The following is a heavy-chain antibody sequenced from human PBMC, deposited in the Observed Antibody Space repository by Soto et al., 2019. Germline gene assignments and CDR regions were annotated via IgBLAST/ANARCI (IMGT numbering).Heavy chain of an antibody. CDR2: INHSGST. J-gene: IGHJ5*02. V-gene: IGHV4-34*01. Sequence: SETLSLTCAVYGGSFSGYYWSWIRQPPGKGLEWIGEINHSGSTNYNPSLKSRVTISVDTSKNQFSLKLSSVTAAGTAVYYCARGDSSRLFDPWGQGTLVTVSS. D-gene: IGHD6-13*01. CDR3: ARGDSSRLFDP. CDR1: GGSFSGYY.